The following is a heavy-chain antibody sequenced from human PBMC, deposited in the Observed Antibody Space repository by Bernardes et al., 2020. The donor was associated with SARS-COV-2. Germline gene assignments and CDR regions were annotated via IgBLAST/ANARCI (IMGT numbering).Heavy chain of an antibody. V-gene: IGHV4-39*01. CDR1: AASITRVSDY. Sequence: SESLSLACTVAAASITRVSDYWDLLLQPPGKGLEWIGSIYYSGITFYNQSPTSRVTISVDTSKNQYSLKLSSLTDADTAVYDCARQYATERTTLFGVVTLALDAFNIGGQGTMVTVSS. CDR3: ARQYATERTTLFGVVTLALDAFNI. CDR2: IYYSGIT. J-gene: IGHJ3*02. D-gene: IGHD3-3*01.